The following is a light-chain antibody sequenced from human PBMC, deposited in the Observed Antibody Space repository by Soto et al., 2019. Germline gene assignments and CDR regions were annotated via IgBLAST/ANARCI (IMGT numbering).Light chain of an antibody. CDR1: SSNIGAGYD. Sequence: QSVLTQPPSVSGAPGQRVTISCTGSSSNIGAGYDVHWYQQLPGTAPKLLIYGNSNRPSGVPDRCSGSKSGTSASLAITGLQAEDEADYYCQSYDSSLSGWVFCGGTKLTVL. CDR3: QSYDSSLSGWV. V-gene: IGLV1-40*01. J-gene: IGLJ2*01. CDR2: GNS.